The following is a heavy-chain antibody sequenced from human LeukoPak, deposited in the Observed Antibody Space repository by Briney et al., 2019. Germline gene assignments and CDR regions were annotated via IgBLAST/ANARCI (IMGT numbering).Heavy chain of an antibody. CDR2: ISYDGSNK. CDR1: GFTFSSYS. J-gene: IGHJ4*02. CDR3: ARSYYYGSGSYYGTRLYYFDY. D-gene: IGHD3-10*01. V-gene: IGHV3-30*03. Sequence: GGSLRLSCAGSGFTFSSYSMNWVRQAPGKGLEWVAVISYDGSNKYYADSVKGRFTISRDNSKNTLYLQMNSLRAEDTAVYYCARSYYYGSGSYYGTRLYYFDYWGQGTLVTVSS.